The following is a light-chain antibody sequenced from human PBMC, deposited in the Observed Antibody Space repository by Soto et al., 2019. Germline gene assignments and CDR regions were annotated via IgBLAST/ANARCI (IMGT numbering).Light chain of an antibody. CDR2: DAS. CDR3: QQYGSTPLT. J-gene: IGKJ4*01. V-gene: IGKV3-20*01. Sequence: EIVLTQSPGTLSLSPGERATLSCRASQSVGSNSLAWYQQRPGQAPRFLIYDASSRATGIPDRFSGSGSGTDFTLTISRLEPEDFAVYYCQQYGSTPLTFGGGTKEDIK. CDR1: QSVGSNS.